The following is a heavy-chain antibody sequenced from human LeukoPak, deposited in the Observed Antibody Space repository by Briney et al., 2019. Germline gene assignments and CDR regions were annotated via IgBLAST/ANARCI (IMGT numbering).Heavy chain of an antibody. D-gene: IGHD1-26*01. CDR3: AKDPEYVGATN. V-gene: IGHV3-23*01. CDR1: GFTFSSYA. J-gene: IGHJ4*02. Sequence: GGSLRLSCAASGFTFSSYAMNWVRQAPGKGLEWVSAISGSGGSTYYADSVKGRFTISRGNSKNTLYLQMNSLRAEDTAVYYCAKDPEYVGATNWGQGTLVTVSS. CDR2: ISGSGGST.